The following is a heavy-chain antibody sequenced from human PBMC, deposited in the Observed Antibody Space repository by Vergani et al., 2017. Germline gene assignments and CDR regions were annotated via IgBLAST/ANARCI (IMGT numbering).Heavy chain of an antibody. Sequence: QVQLVQSGAEVKKPGASVKVSCKASGYTFTGYYMHWVRQAPGQGLEWMGWINPNSGGTNDAQKVQGWVTMTRDTAISTAYMELSRLRSDDTAVYYCAREYYDFWSGYYTPHYGMDVWGQGTTVTVSS. V-gene: IGHV1-2*04. D-gene: IGHD3-3*01. CDR2: INPNSGGT. J-gene: IGHJ6*02. CDR3: AREYYDFWSGYYTPHYGMDV. CDR1: GYTFTGYY.